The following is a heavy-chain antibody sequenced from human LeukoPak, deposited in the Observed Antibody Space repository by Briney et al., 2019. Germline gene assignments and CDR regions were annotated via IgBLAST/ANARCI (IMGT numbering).Heavy chain of an antibody. D-gene: IGHD5-12*01. CDR3: ARAIYSGYDFDY. CDR1: GYTFTGYY. CDR2: INPNSGGT. Sequence: ASVKVSCKASGYTFTGYYMHWVRQAPGQGLERMGWINPNSGGTNYAQKLQGRVTMTRDTSISTAYMELSRLRSDDTAVYYCARAIYSGYDFDYWGQGTLVTVSS. J-gene: IGHJ4*02. V-gene: IGHV1-2*02.